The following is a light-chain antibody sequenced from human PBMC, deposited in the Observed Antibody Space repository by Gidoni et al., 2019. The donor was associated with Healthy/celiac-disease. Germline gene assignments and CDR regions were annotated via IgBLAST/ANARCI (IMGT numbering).Light chain of an antibody. V-gene: IGKV1-9*01. Sequence: DIQLTQSPSFLSASVGDRVTITCRASQGISSYLAWYQQKPGKAPKLLIYAASTLQSGVPSRFSGSGSGTEFTLTISSLQPEDFATYYCQQLNSYPPLYSFXXXTKLEIK. CDR1: QGISSY. CDR2: AAS. J-gene: IGKJ2*03. CDR3: QQLNSYPPLYS.